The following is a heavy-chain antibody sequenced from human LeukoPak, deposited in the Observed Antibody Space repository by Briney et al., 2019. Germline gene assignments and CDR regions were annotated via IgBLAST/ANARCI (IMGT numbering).Heavy chain of an antibody. V-gene: IGHV3-9*01. J-gene: IGHJ1*01. CDR3: AKDKWELTVGYYFQH. D-gene: IGHD1-26*01. CDR2: ISWNSGSI. Sequence: GGSLRLSCAASGFTFDDYAMHWVRQAPGKGLEWVSGISWNSGSIGYADSVKGRFTISRDNAKNSLYLQMNSLRAEDTALYYCAKDKWELTVGYYFQHWGQGTLVTVSS. CDR1: GFTFDDYA.